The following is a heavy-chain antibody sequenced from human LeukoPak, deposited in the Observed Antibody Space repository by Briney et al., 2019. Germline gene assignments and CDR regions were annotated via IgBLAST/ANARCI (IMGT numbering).Heavy chain of an antibody. Sequence: GASVKVSCKASGGTFSSYAISWVRQAPGQGLEWMGGIIPIFGTANYAQKFQGRVTITADESTSTAYMELSSLRSEDTAVYYCASDSSGYCDHDYWGQGTLVTVSS. CDR1: GGTFSSYA. D-gene: IGHD3-22*01. CDR2: IIPIFGTA. V-gene: IGHV1-69*13. J-gene: IGHJ4*02. CDR3: ASDSSGYCDHDY.